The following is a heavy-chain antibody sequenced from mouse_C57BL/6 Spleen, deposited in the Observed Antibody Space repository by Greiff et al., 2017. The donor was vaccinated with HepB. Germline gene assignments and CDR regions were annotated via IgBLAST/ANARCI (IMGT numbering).Heavy chain of an antibody. CDR1: GYTFTDYN. J-gene: IGHJ3*01. Sequence: EVQLQQSGPELVKPGASVKMSCKASGYTFTDYNMHWVKQSHGKSLEWIGYINPNNGGTSYNQKFKGKATLTVNKSSSTAYMELRSLTSEDSAVYYCARPIYYYGSSLPWFAYWGQGTLVTVSA. V-gene: IGHV1-22*01. CDR3: ARPIYYYGSSLPWFAY. CDR2: INPNNGGT. D-gene: IGHD1-1*01.